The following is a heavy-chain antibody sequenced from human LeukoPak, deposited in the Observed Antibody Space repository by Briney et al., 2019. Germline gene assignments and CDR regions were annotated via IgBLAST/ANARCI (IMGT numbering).Heavy chain of an antibody. J-gene: IGHJ4*02. CDR3: ARVGLTGHTDAGERSSSSDY. D-gene: IGHD6-13*01. V-gene: IGHV4-4*07. CDR2: IYTSGST. CDR1: GGSINNYY. Sequence: SETLSFTCTVSGGSINNYYWSWIRQPAGKGLEWIGHIYTSGSTNYNPSLKSRVTMSVDTSKNQFSLKLSSLTAADTAVYYCARVGLTGHTDAGERSSSSDYWGQGTLVTVSS.